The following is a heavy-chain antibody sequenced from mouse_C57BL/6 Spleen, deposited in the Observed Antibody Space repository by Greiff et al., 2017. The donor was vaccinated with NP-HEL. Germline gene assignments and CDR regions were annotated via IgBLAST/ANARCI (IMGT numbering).Heavy chain of an antibody. CDR2: ISSGGDYI. CDR3: TRDRGYYGSSFYAMDY. Sequence: EVHLVESGEGLVKPGGSLKLSCAASGFTFSSYAMSWVRQTPEKRLEWVAYISSGGDYIYYADTVKGRFTISRDNARNTLYLQMSSLKSEDTAMYYCTRDRGYYGSSFYAMDYWGQGTSVTVSS. D-gene: IGHD1-1*01. J-gene: IGHJ4*01. V-gene: IGHV5-9-1*02. CDR1: GFTFSSYA.